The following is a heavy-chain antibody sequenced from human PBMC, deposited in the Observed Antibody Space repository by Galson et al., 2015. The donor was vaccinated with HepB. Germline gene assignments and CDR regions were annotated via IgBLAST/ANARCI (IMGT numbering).Heavy chain of an antibody. V-gene: IGHV3-30*18. D-gene: IGHD6-19*01. J-gene: IGHJ4*02. Sequence: SLRLSCAGSGFTFSSFGLHWVRQAPGKGLDWVAVISHDGNYKYYADSVKGRFTISRDNSKTTVYLQMNSLRAEDTAVYYCAKDPSRLLEAGRLDSWSQGTLVTFSS. CDR1: GFTFSSFG. CDR3: AKDPSRLLEAGRLDS. CDR2: ISHDGNYK.